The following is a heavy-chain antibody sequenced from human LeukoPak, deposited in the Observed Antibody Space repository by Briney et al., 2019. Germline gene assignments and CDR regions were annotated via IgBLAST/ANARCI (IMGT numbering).Heavy chain of an antibody. CDR3: ARERGYSYDI. V-gene: IGHV3-53*01. Sequence: GGSLRLSCAASGFTFSSYAMSWVRQAPGKGLEWVSVIYGGGNTYYADSVKGRFTISRDNSKNTLYLQMNSLRAEDTAVYYCARERGYSYDIWGQGTMVTVSS. J-gene: IGHJ3*02. D-gene: IGHD3-22*01. CDR2: IYGGGNT. CDR1: GFTFSSYA.